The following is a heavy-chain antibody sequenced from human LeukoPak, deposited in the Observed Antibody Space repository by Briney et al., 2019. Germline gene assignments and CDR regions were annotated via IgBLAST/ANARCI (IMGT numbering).Heavy chain of an antibody. CDR1: GFTFSSYA. D-gene: IGHD6-13*01. Sequence: PGGSLRLSCAASGFTFSSYAMHWVRQAPGKGLEWVAVISYDGSNKYYADSVKARFTISRDNSKNTLYLQMNSLRAEDTAVYYCAKAGIAAAVYYFDYWGQGALVTVSS. CDR2: ISYDGSNK. V-gene: IGHV3-30*04. J-gene: IGHJ4*02. CDR3: AKAGIAAAVYYFDY.